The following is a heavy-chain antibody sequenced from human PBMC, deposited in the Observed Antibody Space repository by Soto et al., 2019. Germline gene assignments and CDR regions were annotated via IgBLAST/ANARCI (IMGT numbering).Heavy chain of an antibody. CDR2: ISSSGSSI. V-gene: IGHV3-48*03. Sequence: PGGSLRLSCAASGFTFSSYEMNWVRQAPGKGLEWVSYISSSGSSIYHANSVKGRFTISRDNAKNSLYLQMNSLRAEDAAVYYCEIPPNALINWGQGTLVTVSS. J-gene: IGHJ4*02. CDR1: GFTFSSYE. CDR3: EIPPNALIN.